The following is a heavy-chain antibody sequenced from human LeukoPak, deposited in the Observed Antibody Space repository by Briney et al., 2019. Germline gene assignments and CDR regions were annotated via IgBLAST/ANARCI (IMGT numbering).Heavy chain of an antibody. CDR2: IISDGSDT. Sequence: PGGSLRLSCAASGFTFITYAMSWVRQAPGKGLVWVSCIISDGSDTFYADSVKGRFTISRDNAKNTLFLQMNSLRAEDTAVYYCASSYDGAFWGPGTLVTVSS. CDR1: GFTFITYA. D-gene: IGHD1-26*01. CDR3: ASSYDGAF. J-gene: IGHJ4*02. V-gene: IGHV3-74*01.